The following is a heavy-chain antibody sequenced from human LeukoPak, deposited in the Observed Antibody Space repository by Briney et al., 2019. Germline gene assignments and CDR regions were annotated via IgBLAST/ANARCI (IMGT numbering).Heavy chain of an antibody. D-gene: IGHD3-22*01. V-gene: IGHV3-30*02. CDR1: GFTFSTHG. J-gene: IGHJ4*02. CDR3: AKGNYYDSSAYNYFDY. Sequence: GSLRLSCAASGFTFSTHGMHWVRQAPGKGLEWVAFIRYDGSNKYYADSVKGRFTISRDNSKNTLYLQMNSLRPEDTAVYYCAKGNYYDSSAYNYFDYWGQGTLVTVSS. CDR2: IRYDGSNK.